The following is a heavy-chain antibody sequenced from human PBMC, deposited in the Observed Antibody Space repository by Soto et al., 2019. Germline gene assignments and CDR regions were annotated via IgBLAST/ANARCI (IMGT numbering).Heavy chain of an antibody. V-gene: IGHV3-30-3*01. Sequence: HPGGSLRLSCAASGFTFSAYAMHWVRQAPGKGLEWVAVISYDGSNKYYTDSVKGRFTISRDNSKNTLHLQMNSLRAEDTAVYYCARDLIWSSGSIVGFWGQGTLVTVSS. CDR1: GFTFSAYA. CDR2: ISYDGSNK. J-gene: IGHJ4*02. CDR3: ARDLIWSSGSIVGF. D-gene: IGHD6-19*01.